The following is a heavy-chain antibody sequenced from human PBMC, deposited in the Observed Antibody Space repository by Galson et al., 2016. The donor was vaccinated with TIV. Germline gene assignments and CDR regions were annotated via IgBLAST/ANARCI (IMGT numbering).Heavy chain of an antibody. CDR1: GDSISSSY. Sequence: SETLSLTCNVSGDSISSSYWSWIRQPPGKGLEWIGFISSSGFPNYNPTLKSRVTMSVDASKKQISLRLSSVTAADTAVYFCANDYGAGYFDHWGQGAVVTVSS. CDR2: ISSSGFP. CDR3: ANDYGAGYFDH. V-gene: IGHV4-4*08. D-gene: IGHD4-17*01. J-gene: IGHJ4*02.